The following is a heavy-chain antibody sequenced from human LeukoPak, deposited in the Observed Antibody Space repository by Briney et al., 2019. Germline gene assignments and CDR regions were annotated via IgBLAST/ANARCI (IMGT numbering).Heavy chain of an antibody. CDR1: GGSISSYY. D-gene: IGHD3-22*01. CDR2: IYYSGST. V-gene: IGHV4-59*01. CDR3: ARVRDSSGDDYYYYMDV. J-gene: IGHJ6*03. Sequence: SETLSLTCTVSGGSISSYYWSWIRQPPGKGLEWIGYIYYSGSTNYNPSLKSRVTISVDTSKNQFSLKLSSVTAADTAVYYCARVRDSSGDDYYYYMDVWGKGTTVTVSS.